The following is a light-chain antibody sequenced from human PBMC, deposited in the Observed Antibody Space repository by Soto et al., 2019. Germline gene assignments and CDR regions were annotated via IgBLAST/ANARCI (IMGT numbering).Light chain of an antibody. V-gene: IGKV1-5*01. CDR3: QQYNSYWT. CDR2: DAS. CDR1: QSISSW. J-gene: IGKJ1*01. Sequence: DIQMTQSPSTLSASVGDRVTITCRASQSISSWLAWYQQKPGKAPKLLIYDASSLEIGVPSRFSCSGSGTEFALTIISLQHDDFATYYCQQYNSYWTLGQGTKVDIK.